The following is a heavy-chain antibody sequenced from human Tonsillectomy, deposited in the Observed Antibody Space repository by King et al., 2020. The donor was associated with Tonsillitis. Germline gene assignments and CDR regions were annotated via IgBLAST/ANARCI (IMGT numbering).Heavy chain of an antibody. V-gene: IGHV4-34*01. CDR1: GGSFSGYF. CDR3: ARGGLRWGTDWFDP. J-gene: IGHJ5*02. CDR2: INHSGST. Sequence: QVQLQQWGAGLLKPSETLSLTCAVYGGSFSGYFWSWIRQPPGKGLEWIGEINHSGSTNYNPSLKSRVTISVDTSKNQFSLKLSSVTAADTAMYYCARGGLRWGTDWFDPWGQGTLVTVSS. D-gene: IGHD4-23*01.